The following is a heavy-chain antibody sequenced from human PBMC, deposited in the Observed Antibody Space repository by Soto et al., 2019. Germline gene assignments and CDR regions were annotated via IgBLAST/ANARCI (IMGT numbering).Heavy chain of an antibody. D-gene: IGHD2-15*01. Sequence: EVQLVESGGGLVKPGGSLRLSCAASGFTFSSYSMNWVRQAPGKGLEWVSSISSSSSYIYYADSVKGRFTISRDNAKNSLYLKMNSLRAEDTAVYYCAREGEYIVVVVAANDAFDIWGQGTMVPVSS. CDR1: GFTFSSYS. CDR2: ISSSSSYI. J-gene: IGHJ3*02. V-gene: IGHV3-21*01. CDR3: AREGEYIVVVVAANDAFDI.